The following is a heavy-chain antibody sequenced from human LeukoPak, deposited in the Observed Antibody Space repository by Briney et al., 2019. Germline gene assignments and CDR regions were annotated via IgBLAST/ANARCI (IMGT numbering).Heavy chain of an antibody. CDR2: IHYSGST. V-gene: IGHV4-59*01. CDR1: NGSISTTY. D-gene: IGHD6-19*01. CDR3: ARGGWFHDR. J-gene: IGHJ5*02. Sequence: SETLSLTCSVSNGSISTTYWSWIRQPPGKGLEWIRNIHYSGSTNYNSSLKSRVTISVDTSKNQFSLKMISATTADTAVYFCARGGWFHDRWGQGTLVTVSS.